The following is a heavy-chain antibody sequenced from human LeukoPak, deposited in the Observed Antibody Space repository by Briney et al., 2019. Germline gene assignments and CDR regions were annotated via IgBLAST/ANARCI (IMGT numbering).Heavy chain of an antibody. CDR1: GFTFSAYY. V-gene: IGHV4-34*01. CDR3: ARGLDGYNSCHDY. J-gene: IGHJ4*02. CDR2: INHSGST. D-gene: IGHD5-24*01. Sequence: PGGSLRLSCAASGFTFSAYYMSWVRQPPGKGLEWIGEINHSGSTNYNPSLKSRVTISVDTSKNQFSLKLSSVTAADTAVYYCARGLDGYNSCHDYWGQGTLVTVSS.